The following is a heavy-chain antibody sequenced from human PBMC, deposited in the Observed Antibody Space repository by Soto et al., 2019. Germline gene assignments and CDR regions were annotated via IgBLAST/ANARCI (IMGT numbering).Heavy chain of an antibody. CDR2: ISWNSGSI. Sequence: GGSLRLSCAASGFTFDDYAMHWVRQAPGKGLEWVSGISWNSGSIGYADSVKGRFTISRDNAKNSLYLQMNSLRAEDTALYYCAKEHYSSSWLNWFDPWGQGTLVTVSS. CDR3: AKEHYSSSWLNWFDP. V-gene: IGHV3-9*01. J-gene: IGHJ5*02. D-gene: IGHD6-13*01. CDR1: GFTFDDYA.